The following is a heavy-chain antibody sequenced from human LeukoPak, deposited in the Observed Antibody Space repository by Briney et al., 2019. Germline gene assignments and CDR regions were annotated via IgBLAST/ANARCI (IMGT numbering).Heavy chain of an antibody. CDR3: ARAKLDDCGGVCDQYFQH. CDR2: INPNSGGT. V-gene: IGHV1-2*02. J-gene: IGHJ1*01. CDR1: GYTFTDYY. Sequence: ASVQVSCKASGYTFTDYYMHWVRQAPGQGLEWMGWINPNSGGTNFAQKFQGRVTLTRDTSINTAYMELSSLRSDDMAVYYCARAKLDDCGGVCDQYFQHWGQGTLVTVSS. D-gene: IGHD2-21*02.